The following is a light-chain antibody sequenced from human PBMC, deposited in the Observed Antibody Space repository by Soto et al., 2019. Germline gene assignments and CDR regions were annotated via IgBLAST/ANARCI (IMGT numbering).Light chain of an antibody. J-gene: IGKJ1*01. CDR2: GAS. Sequence: EIVLTQSPGTLSLSPGERATLSCRASQSVTSNYLAWYQQKPGQAPRLLIFGASIRDTGIPDRFSGSGSGTDFTLTISRLEPKDFAVYYCQQYGSSPGTFGQGTKVEIK. CDR3: QQYGSSPGT. V-gene: IGKV3-20*01. CDR1: QSVTSNY.